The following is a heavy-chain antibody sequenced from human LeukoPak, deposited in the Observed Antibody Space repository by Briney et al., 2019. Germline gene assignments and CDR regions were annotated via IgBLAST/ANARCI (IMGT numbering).Heavy chain of an antibody. V-gene: IGHV3-74*01. D-gene: IGHD3-22*01. J-gene: IGHJ4*02. CDR1: GFTFSTYW. CDR3: ANAEYCSDSGVD. Sequence: GGSLRLSCAASGFTFSTYWMLWIRQAPGKGLVWVSRISSDGSTTNYANSVKGRFTISRDNAKNTLYLQMNSLRAEDTAVYYCANAEYCSDSGVDWGQGALVTVSS. CDR2: ISSDGSTT.